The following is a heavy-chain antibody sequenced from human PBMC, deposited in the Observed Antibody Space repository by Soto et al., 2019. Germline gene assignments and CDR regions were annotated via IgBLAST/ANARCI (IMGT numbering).Heavy chain of an antibody. Sequence: ASLKVSCKASGNTFTSYDINWVRQATGQGLEWMGKINPSGGSISYAQKFQGRVTMTRDTSTSTVYMELSSLRSEDTAVYYCARGHMAARGLVGYWGQGTLVTVSS. V-gene: IGHV1-46*01. D-gene: IGHD6-13*01. CDR3: ARGHMAARGLVGY. CDR2: INPSGGSI. CDR1: GNTFTSYD. J-gene: IGHJ4*02.